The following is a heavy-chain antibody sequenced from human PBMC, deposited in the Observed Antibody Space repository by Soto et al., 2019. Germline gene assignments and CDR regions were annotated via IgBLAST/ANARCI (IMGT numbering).Heavy chain of an antibody. J-gene: IGHJ5*02. D-gene: IGHD2-2*02. Sequence: PSETLSLTCTVSGGSISSSSYYWGWIRQPPGKGLEWIGSIYYSGSTYYNPSLKSRVTISVDTSKNQFSLKLSSVTAADTAVYYCARLDFSRIVVVPAAINGNWLDPWGQGTLVTVSS. V-gene: IGHV4-39*01. CDR1: GGSISSSSYY. CDR2: IYYSGST. CDR3: ARLDFSRIVVVPAAINGNWLDP.